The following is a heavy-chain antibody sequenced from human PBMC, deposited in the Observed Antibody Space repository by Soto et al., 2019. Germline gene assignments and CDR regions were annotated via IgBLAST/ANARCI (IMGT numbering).Heavy chain of an antibody. Sequence: EVQLVESGGALVKPGESLRLSCTASGFSFSKAWMSWARQVPGKGLEWVARIKSKNSGGTVDYAAPVKGRFSISRDDSKDMLYLQLNGLKTDDTAMYYCTSDVGIQVAPLFAHWGQGTLVTVSS. D-gene: IGHD5-18*01. CDR3: TSDVGIQVAPLFAH. J-gene: IGHJ4*02. CDR2: IKSKNSGGTV. CDR1: GFSFSKAW. V-gene: IGHV3-15*02.